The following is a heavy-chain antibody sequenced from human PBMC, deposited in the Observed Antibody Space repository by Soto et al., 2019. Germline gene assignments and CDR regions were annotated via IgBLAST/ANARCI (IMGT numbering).Heavy chain of an antibody. V-gene: IGHV3-23*01. CDR1: GFTFSSYA. Sequence: EVQLLESGGGLVQPGGSLRLSCAASGFTFSSYAMSWVRQAPGKGLEWVSAISGSGGSTYYADSVKGRFTISRDNSKNTLYLQMNSLRAEDTAVYYCARVNLPLFGVVIISNYYGMDVWGQGTTVTVSS. CDR3: ARVNLPLFGVVIISNYYGMDV. CDR2: ISGSGGST. D-gene: IGHD3-3*01. J-gene: IGHJ6*02.